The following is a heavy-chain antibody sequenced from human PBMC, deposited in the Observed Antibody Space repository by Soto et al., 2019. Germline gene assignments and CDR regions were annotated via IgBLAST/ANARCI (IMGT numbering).Heavy chain of an antibody. D-gene: IGHD5-12*01. CDR1: GYTLTSYD. V-gene: IGHV1-8*01. CDR3: ASGYSGYDSVYWFDP. CDR2: MNPNSGNT. J-gene: IGHJ5*02. Sequence: PVKVSCKASGYTLTSYDINWVRQATGQGLEWMGWMNPNSGNTGYAQKFQGRVTMTRNTSISTAYMELSSLRSEDTAVYYCASGYSGYDSVYWFDPWGQGTLVTVSS.